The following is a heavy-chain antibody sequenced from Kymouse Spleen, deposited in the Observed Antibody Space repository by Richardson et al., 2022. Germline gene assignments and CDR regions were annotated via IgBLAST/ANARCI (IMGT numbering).Heavy chain of an antibody. CDR1: GFTFSSYA. J-gene: IGHJ6*02. Sequence: EVQLVESGGGLVQPGGSLRLSCAASGFTFSSYAMSWVRQAPGKGLEWVSAISGSGGSTYYADSVKGRFTISRDNSKNTLYLQMNSLRAEDTAVYYCAKEGEYSYGPYYYYGMDVWGQGTTVTVSS. V-gene: IGHV3-23*04. CDR3: AKEGEYSYGPYYYYGMDV. D-gene: IGHD5-18,IGHD5-18*01. CDR2: ISGSGGST.